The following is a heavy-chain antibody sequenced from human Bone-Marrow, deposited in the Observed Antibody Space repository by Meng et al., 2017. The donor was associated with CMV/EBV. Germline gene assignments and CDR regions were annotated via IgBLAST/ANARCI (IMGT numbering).Heavy chain of an antibody. CDR3: ARFWSGYYTIDY. J-gene: IGHJ4*02. CDR2: INNDGSST. V-gene: IGHV3-74*01. D-gene: IGHD3-3*01. CDR1: GFAFNTHW. Sequence: GESLKISCAASGFAFNTHWMHWVRQAPGKGLVWVSRINNDGSSTGYADSVKGRFTISRDNAKNTLYLQMTSLRAEDTAVYYCARFWSGYYTIDYWGQGTLVTVSS.